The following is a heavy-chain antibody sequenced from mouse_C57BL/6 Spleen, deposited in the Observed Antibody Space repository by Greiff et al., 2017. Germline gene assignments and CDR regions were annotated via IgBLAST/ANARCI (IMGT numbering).Heavy chain of an antibody. D-gene: IGHD2-4*01. CDR1: GYAFSSSW. Sequence: VQGVESGPELVKPGASVKISCKASGYAFSSSWMNWVKQRPGKGLEWIGRIYPGDGDTNYNGKFKGKATLTADKSSSTAYMQLSSLTSEDSAVYFCARSGGLRGYYFDYWGQGTTLTVSS. CDR3: ARSGGLRGYYFDY. J-gene: IGHJ2*01. CDR2: IYPGDGDT. V-gene: IGHV1-82*01.